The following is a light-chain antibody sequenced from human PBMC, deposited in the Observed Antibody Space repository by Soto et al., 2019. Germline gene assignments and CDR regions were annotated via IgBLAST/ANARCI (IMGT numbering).Light chain of an antibody. J-gene: IGLJ1*01. V-gene: IGLV2-14*01. CDR2: DVI. Sequence: QSALTQPASVSGSPGQSITISCTGTNSDVGSYNYVSWYQQYPGEAPKLMIYDVINRPSGVSNRFSGSKSGNTASLTISGLQAEDEADYYCGSYRTNSPYVFGTGTKLTVL. CDR1: NSDVGSYNY. CDR3: GSYRTNSPYV.